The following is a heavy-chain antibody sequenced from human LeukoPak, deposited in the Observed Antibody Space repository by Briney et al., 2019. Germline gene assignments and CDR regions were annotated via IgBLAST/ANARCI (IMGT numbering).Heavy chain of an antibody. CDR1: GFTFSTYN. J-gene: IGHJ4*02. CDR3: ARGYYDSSGTFDY. CDR2: ISSSSSYI. Sequence: GGSLRLSCAASGFTFSTYNMNWVRQAPGKGLEWVSYISSSSSYIYYADLVKGRFTISRDNAKNSLYLQMNSLRAEDTAVYYCARGYYDSSGTFDYWGQGTLVTVSS. V-gene: IGHV3-21*01. D-gene: IGHD3-22*01.